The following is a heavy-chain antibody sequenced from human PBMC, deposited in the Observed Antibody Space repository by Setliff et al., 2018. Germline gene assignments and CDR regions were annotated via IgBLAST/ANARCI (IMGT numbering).Heavy chain of an antibody. Sequence: GASVKVSCKASGYSFTGYFIHWVRQAPGQGLEWVGWINPKSGVTSYAQNFRGRITMTRDTSISTVYMELNSLRSDDAAVYFCAREGGLQGATSYYYFYNYINVWGKGTKVTVSS. V-gene: IGHV1-2*02. CDR3: AREGGLQGATSYYYFYNYINV. CDR1: GYSFTGYF. J-gene: IGHJ6*03. D-gene: IGHD1-26*01. CDR2: INPKSGVT.